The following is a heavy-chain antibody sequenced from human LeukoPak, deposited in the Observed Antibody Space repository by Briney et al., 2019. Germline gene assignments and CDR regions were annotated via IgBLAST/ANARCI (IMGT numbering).Heavy chain of an antibody. CDR3: ANRGTKWLPPPTDAFDV. CDR1: GFSFSSYA. D-gene: IGHD2-8*01. V-gene: IGHV3-23*01. J-gene: IGHJ3*01. Sequence: GGSLRLSCAASGFSFSSYAMSWVRQAPGKGLQWVSTISSGCGTTYYVDSVKGRFTISRDNSKNTLYLQMNSLRVDDTAIYYCANRGTKWLPPPTDAFDVWGQGTMVTVSS. CDR2: ISSGCGTT.